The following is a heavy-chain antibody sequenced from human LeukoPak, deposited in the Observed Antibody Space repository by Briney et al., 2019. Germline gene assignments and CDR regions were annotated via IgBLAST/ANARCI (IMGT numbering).Heavy chain of an antibody. V-gene: IGHV1-18*01. J-gene: IGHJ4*02. CDR2: ISAYNGNT. D-gene: IGHD1-26*01. CDR1: GYTFTSYG. CDR3: ATTSWELRPMEMKPENSFDY. Sequence: GASVKLSCKASGYTFTSYGSSWVRQAPGQGLEWLGWISAYNGNTNYAQKLQGRVTMTTDTSTSTTYMELRSLRSDDTAVYYCATTSWELRPMEMKPENSFDYWGQGTLVTVSS.